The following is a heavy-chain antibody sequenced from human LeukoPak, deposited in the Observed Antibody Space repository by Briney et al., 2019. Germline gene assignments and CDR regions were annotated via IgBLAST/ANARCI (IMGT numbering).Heavy chain of an antibody. V-gene: IGHV3-7*01. CDR1: GFTFSNYL. D-gene: IGHD3-22*01. Sequence: GGSLRLSCAASGFTFSNYLMTWVRQGPGEGLEWLANINLDGSEKYYVDSVKGRFTISRDNAKNSLYLQMNSLRAEDTAVYYCARDRADYYDSSGNAQEYFQHWGQGTLVTVSS. J-gene: IGHJ1*01. CDR3: ARDRADYYDSSGNAQEYFQH. CDR2: INLDGSEK.